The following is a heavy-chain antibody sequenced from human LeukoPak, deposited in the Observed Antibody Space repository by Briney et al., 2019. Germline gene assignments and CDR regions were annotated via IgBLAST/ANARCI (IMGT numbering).Heavy chain of an antibody. CDR1: GFTFSSYG. Sequence: GGSLRLSCAASGFTFSSYGMHWVRQAPGKGLEWVAVISYDGSNKYYADSVKGRFTISRDNSKNTLYLQMNSLRAEDTAVYYCAKDLPLLPRTYYYYYYMDVWGKGTTVTVSS. D-gene: IGHD2-21*02. CDR2: ISYDGSNK. CDR3: AKDLPLLPRTYYYYYYMDV. V-gene: IGHV3-30*18. J-gene: IGHJ6*03.